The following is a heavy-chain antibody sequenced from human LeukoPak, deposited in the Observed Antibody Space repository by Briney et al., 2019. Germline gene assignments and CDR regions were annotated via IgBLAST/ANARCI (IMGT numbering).Heavy chain of an antibody. J-gene: IGHJ4*02. CDR2: ISDSGGTT. CDR1: GFTFNSEA. CDR3: AKGLGFLPQFDY. D-gene: IGHD6-19*01. Sequence: PGGSLRLSCAASGFTFNSEAMTWIRQGPGKGVVWVSSISDSGGTTYYADSVKGRFTISRDNSKNTVYLQMNSLRAEDTALYYCAKGLGFLPQFDYWGQGTLVAVSS. V-gene: IGHV3-23*01.